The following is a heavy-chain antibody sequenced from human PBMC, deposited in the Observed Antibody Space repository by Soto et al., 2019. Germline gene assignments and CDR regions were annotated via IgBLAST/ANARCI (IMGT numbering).Heavy chain of an antibody. J-gene: IGHJ6*03. D-gene: IGHD2-2*01. V-gene: IGHV3-7*01. Sequence: EVHLVESGGGLVQPGGSLRLSCAASGFTFSGHWMSWVRQAPGKGLEWVAHIKLDGSETFYVGSVKGRFTISRDNAKNSLDLQMNSLRAEDTALYYCARDRAFCSGTNCRRGSIYYYYMDVWGNGTTVTVSS. CDR1: GFTFSGHW. CDR2: IKLDGSET. CDR3: ARDRAFCSGTNCRRGSIYYYYMDV.